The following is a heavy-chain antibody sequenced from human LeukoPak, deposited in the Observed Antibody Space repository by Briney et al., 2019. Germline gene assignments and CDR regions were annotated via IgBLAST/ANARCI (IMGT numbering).Heavy chain of an antibody. CDR1: GYTFTSYG. D-gene: IGHD6-19*01. CDR2: ISAYNGNT. CDR3: ARDPVGSSGWYEARNWFDP. J-gene: IGHJ5*02. Sequence: ASVTVSCKASGYTFTSYGISWVRQAPGQGLEWMGWISAYNGNTNYAQKLQGRVTMTTDTSTSTAYMELRSLRSDDTAVYYCARDPVGSSGWYEARNWFDPWGQGTLVTVSS. V-gene: IGHV1-18*01.